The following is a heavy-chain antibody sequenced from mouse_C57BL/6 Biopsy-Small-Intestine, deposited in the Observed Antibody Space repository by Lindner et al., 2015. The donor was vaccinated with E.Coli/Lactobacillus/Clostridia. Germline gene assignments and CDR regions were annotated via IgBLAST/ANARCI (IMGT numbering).Heavy chain of an antibody. J-gene: IGHJ2*01. CDR2: INPGSGGT. D-gene: IGHD1-1*02. V-gene: IGHV1-54*01. CDR1: GYAFTNYL. CDR3: AREGGDYFDY. Sequence: VQLQESGAELVRPGTSVKVSCKASGYAFTNYLIEWVKQRPGQGLEWIGVINPGSGGTNYNEKFKGKATLTADKSSSTAYMQLSSLTSVDSAVYFCAREGGDYFDYWGQGTTLTVSS.